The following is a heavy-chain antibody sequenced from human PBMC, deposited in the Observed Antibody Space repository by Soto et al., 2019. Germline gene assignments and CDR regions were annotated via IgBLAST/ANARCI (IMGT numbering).Heavy chain of an antibody. D-gene: IGHD3-22*01. J-gene: IGHJ4*02. V-gene: IGHV3-30-3*01. CDR3: ARDSTAYYYDSSGSNYFDY. CDR1: GFTFSSYA. Sequence: QVQMVESGGGVVQPGRCLRHCCAASGFTFSSYAMHWVRQALGKGLEWVAVISYDGSNKYYADSVKGRFTISRDNSKNTLYLQMNSLRAEDTAVYYCARDSTAYYYDSSGSNYFDYWGQGTLVTVSS. CDR2: ISYDGSNK.